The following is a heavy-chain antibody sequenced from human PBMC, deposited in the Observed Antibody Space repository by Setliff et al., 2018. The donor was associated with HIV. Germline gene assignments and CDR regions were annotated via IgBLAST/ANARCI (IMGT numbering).Heavy chain of an antibody. CDR1: GGSISSGSYY. Sequence: PSETLSLTCTVSGGSISSGSYYWSWIRQPAGKGLEWIGRIYTSGSTNYNPSLKSRVTISVDTSKNQFSLKLSSVTAADTAVYYCARAGTTVRRGWFDPWGQGTLVTVSS. V-gene: IGHV4-61*02. J-gene: IGHJ5*02. D-gene: IGHD4-4*01. CDR2: IYTSGST. CDR3: ARAGTTVRRGWFDP.